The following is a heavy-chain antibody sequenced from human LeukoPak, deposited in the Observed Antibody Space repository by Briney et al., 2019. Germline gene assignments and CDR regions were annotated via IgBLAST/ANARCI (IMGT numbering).Heavy chain of an antibody. CDR3: ARDTRPETGTMTP. D-gene: IGHD1-1*01. CDR1: GYSISSGYY. J-gene: IGHJ5*02. CDR2: IYHSGST. V-gene: IGHV4-38-2*02. Sequence: PSETLSLTCTVSGYSISSGYYWGWIRQPPGKGLEWIGSIYHSGSTYYNPSLKSRVTISVDTSKNQFSLKLTSVTAADTAVYYCARDTRPETGTMTPWGQGTLVTVSS.